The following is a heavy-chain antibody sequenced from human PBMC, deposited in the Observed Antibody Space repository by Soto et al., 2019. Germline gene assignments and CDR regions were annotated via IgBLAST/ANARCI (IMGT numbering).Heavy chain of an antibody. Sequence: GGSLRLSCAASGFTFSNAWMNWVRQAPGKGLEWVGRIKSKTDGGTTDYAAPVKGGFTISRDDSKNTLYLQMNSLKTEYTAVYYCTTGGVSDVDIVATIRRAWGQGTLVTVSS. CDR2: IKSKTDGGTT. J-gene: IGHJ5*02. CDR3: TTGGVSDVDIVATIRRA. D-gene: IGHD5-12*01. V-gene: IGHV3-15*07. CDR1: GFTFSNAW.